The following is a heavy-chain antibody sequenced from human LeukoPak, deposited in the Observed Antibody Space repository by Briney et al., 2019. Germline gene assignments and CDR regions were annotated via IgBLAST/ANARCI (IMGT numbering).Heavy chain of an antibody. V-gene: IGHV3-30*02. Sequence: GGSLRLSCAASGFTFSSYGMHWVRQAPGKGLEWVAFIRYDGSNKYYADSVKGRFTISRDNSKNTLYLQVNSLRAEDTAVYYCANLGYQLLTYYFDYWGQGTLVTVSS. CDR3: ANLGYQLLTYYFDY. CDR2: IRYDGSNK. D-gene: IGHD2-2*01. CDR1: GFTFSSYG. J-gene: IGHJ4*02.